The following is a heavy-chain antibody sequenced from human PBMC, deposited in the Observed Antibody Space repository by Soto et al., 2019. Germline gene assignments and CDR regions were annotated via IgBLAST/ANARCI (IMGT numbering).Heavy chain of an antibody. CDR2: ISGSGGST. J-gene: IGHJ5*02. V-gene: IGHV3-23*01. Sequence: EVQLLESGGGLVQPGGSLRLSCAASGFTFSSYAMSWVRQAPGKGLEWVSAISGSGGSTYYADSVKGRFTISRDNSKSTLYLQMNSLRAEDTAVYYCAKVMIERPYNWCDPWGQGTLVTVSS. D-gene: IGHD3-22*01. CDR1: GFTFSSYA. CDR3: AKVMIERPYNWCDP.